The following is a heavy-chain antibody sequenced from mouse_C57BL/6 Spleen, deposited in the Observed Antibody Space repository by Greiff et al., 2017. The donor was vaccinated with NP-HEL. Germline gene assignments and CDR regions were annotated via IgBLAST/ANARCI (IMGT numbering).Heavy chain of an antibody. CDR3: AKKRGYYGSSYGYFDV. Sequence: QVQLQQSGPGLVQPSQSLSITCTVSGFSLTSYGVHWVRQPPGKGLEWLGVIWRGGSTAYNAAFISRLSNSKDNAKSQVFFKMNRLQADDTAIYYCAKKRGYYGSSYGYFDVWGTGTTVTVSS. V-gene: IGHV2-4*01. D-gene: IGHD1-1*01. CDR2: IWRGGST. J-gene: IGHJ1*03. CDR1: GFSLTSYG.